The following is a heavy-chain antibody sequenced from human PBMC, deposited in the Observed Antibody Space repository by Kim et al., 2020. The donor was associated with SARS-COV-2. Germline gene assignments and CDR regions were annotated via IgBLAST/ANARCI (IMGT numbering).Heavy chain of an antibody. J-gene: IGHJ4*02. V-gene: IGHV3-7*01. Sequence: GGSLRLSCAASGFTFSSYWMSWVRQAPGKGLEWVANIKQDGSEKYYVDSVKGRFTISRDNAKNSLYLQMNSLRAEDTAVYYCARDQYDFWSGYYPLDYWGQGTLSPSPQ. CDR2: IKQDGSEK. CDR3: ARDQYDFWSGYYPLDY. D-gene: IGHD3-3*01. CDR1: GFTFSSYW.